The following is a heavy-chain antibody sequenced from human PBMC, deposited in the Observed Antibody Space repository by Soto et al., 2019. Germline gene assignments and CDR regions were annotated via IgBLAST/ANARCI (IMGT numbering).Heavy chain of an antibody. D-gene: IGHD3-22*01. CDR1: GFTFSNAW. Sequence: VGSLRLSCAASGFTFSNAWMSWVRQAPGKGLEWVGRIKSKTDGGTTDYAAPVKGRFTISRDDSKNTLYLQMNSLKTEDTAVYYCTTEAYYYDSSGRRTAYYYYGMDVWGQGTTVTVS. CDR3: TTEAYYYDSSGRRTAYYYYGMDV. J-gene: IGHJ6*02. V-gene: IGHV3-15*01. CDR2: IKSKTDGGTT.